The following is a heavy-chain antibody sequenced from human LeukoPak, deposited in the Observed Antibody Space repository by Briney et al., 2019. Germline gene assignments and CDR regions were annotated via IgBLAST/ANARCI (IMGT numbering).Heavy chain of an antibody. CDR2: INPNSGGT. D-gene: IGHD2-8*01. V-gene: IGHV1-2*02. CDR3: ASHCTNGVCYFY. J-gene: IGHJ4*02. Sequence: ASVKVSCKASGYTFTGYYMHWVRQAPGQGLEWMGWINPNSGGTNYAQKFQGRVTITADKSTSTAYMELSSLRSEDTAVYYCASHCTNGVCYFYWGQGTLVTVSS. CDR1: GYTFTGYY.